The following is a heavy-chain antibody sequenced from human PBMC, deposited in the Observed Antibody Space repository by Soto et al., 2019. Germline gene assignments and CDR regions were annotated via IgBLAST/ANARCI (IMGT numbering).Heavy chain of an antibody. D-gene: IGHD5-12*01. CDR3: ARQHRDGYNYRYFDY. V-gene: IGHV1-46*01. Sequence: QVQLVQSGAEVKKPGASVKVSCKASGYTFTSYYMHWVRQAPGQGLEWMGIINPSGGSTSYAQKFQGRVTMTRDTSTSTVYMELSSLRSEDTAVYYCARQHRDGYNYRYFDYWGQGTLVTVSS. CDR1: GYTFTSYY. J-gene: IGHJ4*02. CDR2: INPSGGST.